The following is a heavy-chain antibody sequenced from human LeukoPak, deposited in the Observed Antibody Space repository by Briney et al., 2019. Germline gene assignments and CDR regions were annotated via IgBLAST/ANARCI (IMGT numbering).Heavy chain of an antibody. Sequence: GESXXXXXKGXXYXXTXYXXGXXXRMPGXGVXWMGIIYPGDSDTRYSPSFQGQVTISADKSISTAYLQWSSLKASDTAMYYCARQHDYGGNLNFDYWGQGTLVTVSS. J-gene: IGHJ4*02. D-gene: IGHD4-23*01. CDR3: ARQHDYGGNLNFDY. CDR2: IYPGDSDT. CDR1: XYXXTXYX. V-gene: IGHV5-51*01.